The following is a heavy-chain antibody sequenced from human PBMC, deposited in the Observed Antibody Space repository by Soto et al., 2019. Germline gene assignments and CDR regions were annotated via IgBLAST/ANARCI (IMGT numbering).Heavy chain of an antibody. D-gene: IGHD3-3*01. Sequence: GGSLRLSCAASGFTFSSYAMSWVPQAPGKGLAWVSAISGSGGSAFSADSVQGRFTISRDNSKKTLFLQMNSRRAEDPAVYYCAKDTFVISIFGLSPSPYDDLDVCSPGTWGTV. CDR1: GFTFSSYA. CDR2: ISGSGGSA. V-gene: IGHV3-23*01. J-gene: IGHJ3*01. CDR3: AKDTFVISIFGLSPSPYDDLDV.